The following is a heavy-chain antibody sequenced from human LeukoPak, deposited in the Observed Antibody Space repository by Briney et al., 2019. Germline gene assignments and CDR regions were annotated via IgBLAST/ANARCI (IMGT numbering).Heavy chain of an antibody. CDR3: ARDTGSSSFYYYYYMDV. D-gene: IGHD6-6*01. CDR2: ILNDGSQE. J-gene: IGHJ6*03. V-gene: IGHV3-33*01. Sequence: PGGSLRLSCAASGFTFSSYGMHWVRQAPGKGLEWVAVILNDGSQEKYADSVKGRFTISRDNAKNSLYLQMNSLRAEDTAVYYCARDTGSSSFYYYYYMDVWGKGTTVTVSS. CDR1: GFTFSSYG.